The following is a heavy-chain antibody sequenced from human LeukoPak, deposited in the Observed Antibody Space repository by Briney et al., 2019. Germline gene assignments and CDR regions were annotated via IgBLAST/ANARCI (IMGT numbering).Heavy chain of an antibody. D-gene: IGHD3-10*01. CDR2: ISSSGST. Sequence: SETLSLTCTVSGDSISSGDYYWSWIRQPAGKGLEWIGRISSSGSTNYNPSLKSRVTISVDTSKNQFSLKLSSVTAADTAVYYCARELLWFGESTYGFDPWGQGTLVTVSS. CDR1: GDSISSGDYY. V-gene: IGHV4-61*02. J-gene: IGHJ5*02. CDR3: ARELLWFGESTYGFDP.